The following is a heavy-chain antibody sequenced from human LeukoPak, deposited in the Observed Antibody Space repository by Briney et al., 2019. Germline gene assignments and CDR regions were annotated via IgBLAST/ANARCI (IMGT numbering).Heavy chain of an antibody. CDR3: IVSNYYSSGSYNFDS. CDR1: GFSFSSAW. D-gene: IGHD3-10*01. J-gene: IGHJ4*02. CDR2: IKSKTDGGTV. Sequence: GGSLILSCAASGFSFSSAWMTWVRQPPGKGLEWVGRIKSKTDGGTVDYAAPVKGRFTISRDDSINTLYLQVNSLKTEDTTMYYCIVSNYYSSGSYNFDSWGQGTLVTVSS. V-gene: IGHV3-15*01.